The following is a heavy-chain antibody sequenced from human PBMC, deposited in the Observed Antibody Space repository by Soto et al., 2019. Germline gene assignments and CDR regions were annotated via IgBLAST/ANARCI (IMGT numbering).Heavy chain of an antibody. V-gene: IGHV3-23*01. Sequence: GGSLRLSCVASGFTFSRHGLSWVRQAPGKGLEWVSTINPSGDSTFYADSVKGRFTISRDNSKNTVYLQMNSLSVGDTAVYLCAKLDVSTAGSFYYWGQGALVTVSS. CDR3: AKLDVSTAGSFYY. CDR2: INPSGDST. D-gene: IGHD6-13*01. CDR1: GFTFSRHG. J-gene: IGHJ4*02.